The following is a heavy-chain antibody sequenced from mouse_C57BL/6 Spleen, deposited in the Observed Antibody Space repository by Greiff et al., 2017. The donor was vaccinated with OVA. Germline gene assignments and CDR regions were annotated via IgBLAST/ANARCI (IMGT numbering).Heavy chain of an antibody. D-gene: IGHD1-1*01. V-gene: IGHV1-39*01. Sequence: EVQLQQSGPELVKPGASVKISCKASGYSFTDYNMNWVKQSHGKSLEWIGVINPNYGTTSYNQKFKGKATLTVDKSSSTAYMQLNSLTSEDSAVYYWAREGFTTVVAPYAMDYWGQGTSVTVSS. CDR1: GYSFTDYN. CDR3: AREGFTTVVAPYAMDY. CDR2: INPNYGTT. J-gene: IGHJ4*01.